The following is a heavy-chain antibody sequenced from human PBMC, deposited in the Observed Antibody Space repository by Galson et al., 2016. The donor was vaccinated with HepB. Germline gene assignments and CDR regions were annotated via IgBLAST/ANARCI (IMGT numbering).Heavy chain of an antibody. V-gene: IGHV3-74*01. CDR1: GFTSSSYW. Sequence: SLRLSCAASGFTSSSYWMNWFRQAPGKEMVWVPRINGDGSSTTYADSVQARFTISRDNAKSTLYLQLSSLRAEDTAVYYCARGHSANSLILDYWGQGTLVTVSS. D-gene: IGHD4/OR15-4a*01. CDR2: INGDGSST. CDR3: ARGHSANSLILDY. J-gene: IGHJ4*02.